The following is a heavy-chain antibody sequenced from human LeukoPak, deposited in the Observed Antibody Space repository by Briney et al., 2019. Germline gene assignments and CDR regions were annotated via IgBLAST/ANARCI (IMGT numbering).Heavy chain of an antibody. CDR1: GGSISSYY. J-gene: IGHJ4*02. D-gene: IGHD5-12*01. V-gene: IGHV4-59*01. Sequence: SETLSLTCTVSGGSISSYYWSWIRQPPGKGLEWIGYIYYSGSTNYNPSLKSRVTISVDTSKNQFSLKLGSVTAADTAVYYCARDLSGYDVFDYCGQGTLVSVSS. CDR3: ARDLSGYDVFDY. CDR2: IYYSGST.